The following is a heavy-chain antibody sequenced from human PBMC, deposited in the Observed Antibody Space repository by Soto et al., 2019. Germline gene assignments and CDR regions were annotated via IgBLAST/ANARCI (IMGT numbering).Heavy chain of an antibody. J-gene: IGHJ6*03. Sequence: ASVKVSCKASGYTFTSYYMHWVRQAPGQGLEWMGIINPSGGSTSYAQKFQGRVTMTRDTSTGTVYMELSSLRSEDTAVYYCARDVLLGRPYYYYMVVWGKRTTVTVFS. D-gene: IGHD3-16*01. CDR1: GYTFTSYY. CDR2: INPSGGST. CDR3: ARDVLLGRPYYYYMVV. V-gene: IGHV1-46*03.